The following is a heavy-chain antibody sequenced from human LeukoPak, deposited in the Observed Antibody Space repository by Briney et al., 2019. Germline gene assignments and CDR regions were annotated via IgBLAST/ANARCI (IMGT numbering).Heavy chain of an antibody. V-gene: IGHV3-30*04. J-gene: IGHJ4*02. D-gene: IGHD2-2*01. CDR1: GFTFSSYA. CDR2: ISYDGSNK. Sequence: GGSLRLSCAASGFTFSSYAMHWVRQAPGKGLEWVAVISYDGSNKYYADSVKGRFTISRDNSKNTLYLQMNSLRAEDTAVYYCANLVPADYWGQGTLVTVSS. CDR3: ANLVPADY.